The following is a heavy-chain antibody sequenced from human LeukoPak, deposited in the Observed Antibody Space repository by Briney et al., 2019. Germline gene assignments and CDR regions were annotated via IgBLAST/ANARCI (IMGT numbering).Heavy chain of an antibody. CDR2: INPNSGGT. V-gene: IGHV1-2*02. CDR3: ARDRTMRFGELSLY. D-gene: IGHD3-10*01. J-gene: IGHJ4*02. Sequence: ASVKVSCKASGYTFTGYYMHWVRQAPGQGLEWMGWINPNSGGTNYAQKFQGRVTMTRDTSISTAYMELSRLRSDDTAVYYCARDRTMRFGELSLYWGQGTLVTVSS. CDR1: GYTFTGYY.